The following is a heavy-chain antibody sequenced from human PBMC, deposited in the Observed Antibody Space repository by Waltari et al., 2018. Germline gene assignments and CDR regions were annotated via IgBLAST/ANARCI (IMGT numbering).Heavy chain of an antibody. CDR1: GYSFTSYW. J-gene: IGHJ6*02. V-gene: IGHV5-51*03. D-gene: IGHD3-10*01. Sequence: EVQLVQSGAEVKKPGESLKISCKGSGYSFTSYWIGWVRQMPGKGLEWMGIIYPGDSDTRYSPSFQGQVTISADKSISTAYLQWSRLRSDDTAVYYCARVGTITMVQGVKYYGMDVWGQGTTVTVSS. CDR2: IYPGDSDT. CDR3: ARVGTITMVQGVKYYGMDV.